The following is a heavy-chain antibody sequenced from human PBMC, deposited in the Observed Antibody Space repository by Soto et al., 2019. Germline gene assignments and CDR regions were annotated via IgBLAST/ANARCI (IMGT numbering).Heavy chain of an antibody. J-gene: IGHJ5*02. CDR3: ARVPVVTAAGWFDP. CDR1: GGTFSSYA. Sequence: SVKVSCKASGGTFSSYATSWVRQAPGQGLEWMGGIIPIFGTANYAQKFQGRVTITADESTSTAYMELSSLRSEDTAVYYCARVPVVTAAGWFDPWGQGTLVTVSS. D-gene: IGHD2-21*02. CDR2: IIPIFGTA. V-gene: IGHV1-69*13.